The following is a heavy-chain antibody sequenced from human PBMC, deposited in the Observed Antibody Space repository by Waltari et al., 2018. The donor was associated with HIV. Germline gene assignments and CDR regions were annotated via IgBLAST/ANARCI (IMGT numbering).Heavy chain of an antibody. J-gene: IGHJ4*02. D-gene: IGHD6-6*01. CDR2: SSSSSSTI. Sequence: EVQLVESGGGLVQPGGSLRLSCAASGFTFSSYSMNWVRQAPGKGLEWVSYSSSSSSTIYYADSVKGRFTISRDNAKNSLYLQMNSLRAEDTAVYYCARDGPRQLVGYWGQGTLVTVSS. CDR3: ARDGPRQLVGY. V-gene: IGHV3-48*01. CDR1: GFTFSSYS.